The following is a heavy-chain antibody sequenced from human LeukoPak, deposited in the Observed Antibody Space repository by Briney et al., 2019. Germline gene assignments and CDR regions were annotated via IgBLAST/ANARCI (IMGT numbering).Heavy chain of an antibody. CDR2: IYYSGST. Sequence: KPSETLSLTCSVSGDSLSSNSWSWIRQPPGKGLEWIGYIYYSGSTNYNPSLKSRVTISVDTSKNQFSLKLSSVTAADTAVYYCARGGQLWLHLDYWGQGTLVTVSS. CDR3: ARGGQLWLHLDY. CDR1: GDSLSSNS. J-gene: IGHJ4*02. V-gene: IGHV4-59*01. D-gene: IGHD5-18*01.